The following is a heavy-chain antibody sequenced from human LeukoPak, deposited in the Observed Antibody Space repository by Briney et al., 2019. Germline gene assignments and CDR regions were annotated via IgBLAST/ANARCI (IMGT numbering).Heavy chain of an antibody. CDR2: MNPNSGNT. Sequence: ASVKVSCKASGYTFTSYAMNWVRQATGQGLEWMGWMNPNSGNTGYAQKFQGRVTITRNTSISTAYMELSSLRSEDTAVYYCARGRDDLGYYYYMDVWGKGTTVTVSS. V-gene: IGHV1-8*03. J-gene: IGHJ6*03. CDR3: ARGRDDLGYYYYMDV. D-gene: IGHD3-16*01. CDR1: GYTFTSYA.